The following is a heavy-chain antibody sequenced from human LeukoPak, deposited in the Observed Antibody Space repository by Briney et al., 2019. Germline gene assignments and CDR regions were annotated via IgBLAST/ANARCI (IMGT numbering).Heavy chain of an antibody. CDR2: ISASGGST. V-gene: IGHV3-23*01. D-gene: IGHD5-12*01. J-gene: IGHJ4*02. Sequence: GGSLRLSCAASGFTFSSSAMSWVRQVPGKGLEWVSGISASGGSTSYADSVRGRFTISRDNSKNTLYLQMNSLRVEDTAVYYCARSRGVSGYDFAYWGQGTLVTVSS. CDR3: ARSRGVSGYDFAY. CDR1: GFTFSSSA.